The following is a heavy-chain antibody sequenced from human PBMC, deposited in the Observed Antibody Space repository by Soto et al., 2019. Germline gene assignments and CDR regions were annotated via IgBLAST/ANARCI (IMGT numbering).Heavy chain of an antibody. CDR1: GFTFSNAW. Sequence: GGSLRLSCAASGFTFSNAWMSWVRQAPGKGLEWVGRIKSKTDGGTTDYAAPVKGRFTISRDDSKNTLYLQMNSLKTEDTAVYYCTTEAYDFWSGYPVDYWGQGTLVTVSS. J-gene: IGHJ4*02. CDR3: TTEAYDFWSGYPVDY. D-gene: IGHD3-3*01. CDR2: IKSKTDGGTT. V-gene: IGHV3-15*01.